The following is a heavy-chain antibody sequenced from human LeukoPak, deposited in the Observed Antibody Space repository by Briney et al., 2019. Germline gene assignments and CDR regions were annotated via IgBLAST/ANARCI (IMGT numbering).Heavy chain of an antibody. D-gene: IGHD1-26*01. J-gene: IGHJ4*02. Sequence: PGGSLRLSCAASGFTFSSYGMHWVRQAPGKGLEWVAFIRYDGSNKYYADSVKGRFTISRDNSKNTLYLQMNSLRAEDTAVYYCAKDGPVGANTNYFDYWGQGTLVTVSS. CDR3: AKDGPVGANTNYFDY. CDR1: GFTFSSYG. V-gene: IGHV3-30*02. CDR2: IRYDGSNK.